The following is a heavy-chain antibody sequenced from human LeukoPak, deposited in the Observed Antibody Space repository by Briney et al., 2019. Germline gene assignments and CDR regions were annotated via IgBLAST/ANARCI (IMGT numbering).Heavy chain of an antibody. CDR1: GGSISSYY. D-gene: IGHD2-2*01. V-gene: IGHV4-59*08. Sequence: SETLSLTCTVSGGSISSYYWSWIRQPPGKGLEWAGYIYYSGRTDYSPSLKSRVAISADTSKNRFSLMLSSVTAADTAVYFCARTFSTSYPDAFDIWGQGTMVTVSS. J-gene: IGHJ3*02. CDR3: ARTFSTSYPDAFDI. CDR2: IYYSGRT.